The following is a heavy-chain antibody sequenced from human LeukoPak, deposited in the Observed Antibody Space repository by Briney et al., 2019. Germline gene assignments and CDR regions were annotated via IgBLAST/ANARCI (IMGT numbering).Heavy chain of an antibody. CDR2: ISYDGSNK. CDR1: GFTFRSYA. CDR3: ARGSHRWATTNGNFDY. D-gene: IGHD1-1*01. V-gene: IGHV3-30*04. Sequence: GRSLRLSCAASGFTFRSYAMHWVRQAPGKGLEWVAVISYDGSNKYYIDSVKGRFTISRDNSKNTLYLQMNSLRTEDTAMYYCARGSHRWATTNGNFDYWGQGILVTVSS. J-gene: IGHJ4*02.